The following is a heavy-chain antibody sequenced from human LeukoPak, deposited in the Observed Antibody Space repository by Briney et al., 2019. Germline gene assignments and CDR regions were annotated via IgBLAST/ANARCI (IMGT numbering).Heavy chain of an antibody. CDR2: IYWNDDK. CDR1: GFSLTGGGVG. CDR3: AHKWDYNDYFDI. D-gene: IGHD1-26*01. Sequence: PGPTLMKPTQTLTLTCTFSGFSLTGGGVGVGWIRQPPGKALEWLALIYWNDDKRYSPSLKNRLTITKDTSKNQVVLTMTNVDPVDTATYYCAHKWDYNDYFDIWGQGTLVTVSS. V-gene: IGHV2-5*01. J-gene: IGHJ4*02.